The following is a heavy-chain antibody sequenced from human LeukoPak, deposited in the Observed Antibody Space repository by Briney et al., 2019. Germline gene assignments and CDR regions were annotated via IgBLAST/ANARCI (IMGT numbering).Heavy chain of an antibody. J-gene: IGHJ4*02. CDR3: ARGRSDYYLDS. CDR1: GYTFTDYY. Sequence: ASLKVSCKASGYTFTDYYMHWVRQAPGHGLEWMGWIYPDSGGTNYAQKFQGRVTMTGDTSISTAYMGLSRLTSDDTAVYYCARGRSDYYLDSWGQGTLVTVSS. V-gene: IGHV1-2*02. D-gene: IGHD3-10*01. CDR2: IYPDSGGT.